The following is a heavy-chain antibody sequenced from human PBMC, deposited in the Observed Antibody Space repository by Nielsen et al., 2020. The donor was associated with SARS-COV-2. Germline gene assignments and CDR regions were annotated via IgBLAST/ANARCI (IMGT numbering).Heavy chain of an antibody. V-gene: IGHV3-53*01. CDR1: GFTVSSNY. J-gene: IGHJ4*02. D-gene: IGHD3-3*01. Sequence: GESLKISCAASGFTVSSNYMSWVRQAPGKGLEWVSVIYSGGSTYYADSVKGRFTISRDNSKNTLYLQMNSLRAEDTAVYYCARVAPLRFEGFDYWGRGTLVTVSS. CDR3: ARVAPLRFEGFDY. CDR2: IYSGGST.